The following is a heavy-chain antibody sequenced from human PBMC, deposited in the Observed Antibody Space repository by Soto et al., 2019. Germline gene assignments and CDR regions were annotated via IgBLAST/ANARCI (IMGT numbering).Heavy chain of an antibody. CDR3: ARDRHNWNDGEGIYYYYGMYV. CDR1: GFTFSSYS. Sequence: EVQLVESGGGLVKPGGSLRLSCAASGFTFSSYSMNWVRQAPGKGLEWVSSISSSSSYIYYADSVKGRFTISRDNAKNSLYLQMNSLRAEDTAVYYCARDRHNWNDGEGIYYYYGMYVWGQGTTVTVSS. CDR2: ISSSSSYI. J-gene: IGHJ6*02. D-gene: IGHD1-1*01. V-gene: IGHV3-21*01.